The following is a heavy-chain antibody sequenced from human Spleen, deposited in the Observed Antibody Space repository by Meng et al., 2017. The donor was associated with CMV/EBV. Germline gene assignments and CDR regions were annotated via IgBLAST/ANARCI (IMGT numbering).Heavy chain of an antibody. CDR1: GVSISSGGNY. V-gene: IGHV4-31*03. J-gene: IGHJ4*02. D-gene: IGHD6-6*01. Sequence: SETLSLTCSVSGVSISSGGNYWSWIRQHPGKGLEWIGYIHYSGSAYYNPSLKSRVTISVDTSKNQFSLKLSSVTAADTAVYYCARDAYSSSSHDYWGQGTLVTVSS. CDR3: ARDAYSSSSHDY. CDR2: IHYSGSA.